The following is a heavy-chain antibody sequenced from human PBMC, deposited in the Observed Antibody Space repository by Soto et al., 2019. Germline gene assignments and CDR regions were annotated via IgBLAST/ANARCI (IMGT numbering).Heavy chain of an antibody. CDR3: ARADIVATTHYDY. CDR2: ISSSGSTI. V-gene: IGHV3-11*01. J-gene: IGHJ4*02. CDR1: GFTFSDYY. D-gene: IGHD5-12*01. Sequence: PGGSLRLSCAASGFTFSDYYMSWIRQAPGKGLEWVSYISSSGSTIYYADSVKGRFTISRDNAKNSLYLQMNSLRAEDTAVYYCARADIVATTHYDYWGQGTLVTVSS.